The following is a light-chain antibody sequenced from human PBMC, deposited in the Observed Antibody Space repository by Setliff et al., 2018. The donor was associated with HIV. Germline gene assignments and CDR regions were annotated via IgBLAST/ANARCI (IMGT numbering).Light chain of an antibody. CDR2: GNT. CDR3: QSYDTSLSGYV. CDR1: SSNIGAGFD. J-gene: IGLJ1*01. V-gene: IGLV1-40*01. Sequence: QSALAQPPSVSGAPGQRVTISCTGSSSNIGAGFDVHWYQQLPGTVPKLLIFGNTNRPSGVPDRFSGSKSGTSASLSITGLQAEDEADYYCQSYDTSLSGYVFGTGTKVT.